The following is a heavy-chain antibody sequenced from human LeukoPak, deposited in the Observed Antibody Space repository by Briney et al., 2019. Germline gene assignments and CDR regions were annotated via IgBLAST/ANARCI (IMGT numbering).Heavy chain of an antibody. CDR3: ARDRLTRLAASDYYYYGMDV. J-gene: IGHJ6*02. CDR2: IIPIFGTA. Sequence: SVKVSCKASGGTFSSYAISWVRQAPGQGLEWMGGIIPIFGTANYAQKFQGRVTITADESTSTAYMELSSLRSEDTAVYYCARDRLTRLAASDYYYYGMDVWGQGTTVTVSS. V-gene: IGHV1-69*01. D-gene: IGHD6-13*01. CDR1: GGTFSSYA.